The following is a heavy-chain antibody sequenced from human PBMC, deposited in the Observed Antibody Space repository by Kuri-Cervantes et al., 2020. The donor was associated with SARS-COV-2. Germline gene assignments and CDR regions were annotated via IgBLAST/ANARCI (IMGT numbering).Heavy chain of an antibody. CDR2: IFSNDEK. D-gene: IGHD4-11*01. CDR3: VRIRAATVIADY. V-gene: IGHV2-26*01. J-gene: IGHJ4*02. CDR1: GFSLSNARMG. Sequence: SGPTLVKPTETLTPTCTVSGFSLSNARMGVSWIRQPPGKALEWLAHIFSNDEKSYSTSLKSRLTISKDTSKDQVVLTMTNMDPVDTATYYCVRIRAATVIADYWGQGTLVTVSS.